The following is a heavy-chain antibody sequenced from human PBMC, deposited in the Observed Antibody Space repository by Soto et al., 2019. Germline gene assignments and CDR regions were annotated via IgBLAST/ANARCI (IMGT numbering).Heavy chain of an antibody. CDR3: AKLPCAGYGGIFDP. J-gene: IGHJ5*01. CDR1: GGSISNYY. Sequence: QVQLQESAPGLVKPSETLSLTCTVSGGSISNYYWTWIRQPPGKGLEWIGYIYYSGRTNYNPSLTSRVTVPVAGSMDQFSLKLSLVPAADTAVYYGAKLPCAGYGGIFDPWGVETLGNLSS. V-gene: IGHV4-59*01. D-gene: IGHD4-17*01. CDR2: IYYSGRT.